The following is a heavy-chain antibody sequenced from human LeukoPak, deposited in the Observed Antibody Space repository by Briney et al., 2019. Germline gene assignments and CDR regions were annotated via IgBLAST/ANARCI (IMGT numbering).Heavy chain of an antibody. V-gene: IGHV3-53*01. J-gene: IGHJ5*02. CDR1: GFTVSSNY. Sequence: GGSLRLSCAASGFTVSSNYMSWVRQAPGKGLEWVSVIYTGGSTYYADSVKGRFTISRDDSKNTLYLQMNSLRAEDTAVYYCARDWTVPVDPWGQGTLVTVSS. D-gene: IGHD3/OR15-3a*01. CDR2: IYTGGST. CDR3: ARDWTVPVDP.